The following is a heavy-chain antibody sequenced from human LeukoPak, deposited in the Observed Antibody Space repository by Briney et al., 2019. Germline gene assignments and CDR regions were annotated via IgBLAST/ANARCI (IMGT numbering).Heavy chain of an antibody. Sequence: SVKVSCKASGGTFSSYTISWVRQAPGQGLEWMGRIIPILGIANYAQKFQGRVAITADKSTSTAYMELSSLRSEDTAVYYCARSRTIFGVGYYMDVWGKGTTVTVSS. CDR1: GGTFSSYT. V-gene: IGHV1-69*02. CDR3: ARSRTIFGVGYYMDV. CDR2: IIPILGIA. D-gene: IGHD3-3*01. J-gene: IGHJ6*03.